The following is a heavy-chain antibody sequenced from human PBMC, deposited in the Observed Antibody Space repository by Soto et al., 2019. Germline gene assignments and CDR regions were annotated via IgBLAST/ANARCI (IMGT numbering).Heavy chain of an antibody. J-gene: IGHJ5*02. CDR3: ARDSKEWVAATSTLFDP. CDR2: ISSSSSTI. Sequence: GGSLRLSCAASGFTFSSYSMNWVRQAPGKGLEWVSYISSSSSTIYYADSVKGRFTISRDNAKNSLYLQMNSLRAEDTAVYYCARDSKEWVAATSTLFDPWGQGTLVTVSS. CDR1: GFTFSSYS. V-gene: IGHV3-48*01. D-gene: IGHD2-15*01.